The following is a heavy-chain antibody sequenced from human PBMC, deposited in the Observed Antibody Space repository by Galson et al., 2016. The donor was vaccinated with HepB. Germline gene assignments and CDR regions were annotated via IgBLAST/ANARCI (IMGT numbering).Heavy chain of an antibody. CDR1: GFIFSGYA. D-gene: IGHD3-3*01. J-gene: IGHJ6*04. CDR2: ISGSGGST. Sequence: SLRLSCAASGFIFSGYAMNWVRQVPGKGLEWVSVISGSGGSTHYADSVKGRFTISRDNSKNILYLHMSSLRAEDTAVYYCARDDYDFWMGGMDVWGEGTTVTVSS. V-gene: IGHV3-23*01. CDR3: ARDDYDFWMGGMDV.